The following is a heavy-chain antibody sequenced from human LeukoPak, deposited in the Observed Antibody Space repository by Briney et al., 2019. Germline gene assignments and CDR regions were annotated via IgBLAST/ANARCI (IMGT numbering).Heavy chain of an antibody. D-gene: IGHD4-17*01. V-gene: IGHV1-2*04. J-gene: IGHJ6*02. CDR3: ARGGGATVTTTYYYYGMDV. Sequence: ASVKVSCKASGYTFTSYYTHGVRQAPGQGLEWMGWINPNSGGTNYAQKFQGWVTMTRDTSISTAYMELSRLRSDDTAVYYCARGGGATVTTTYYYYGMDVWGLGTTVTVSS. CDR2: INPNSGGT. CDR1: GYTFTSYY.